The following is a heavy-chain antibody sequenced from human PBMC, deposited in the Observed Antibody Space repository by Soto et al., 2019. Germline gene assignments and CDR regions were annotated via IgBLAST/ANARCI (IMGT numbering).Heavy chain of an antibody. CDR1: GGTFSSYA. J-gene: IGHJ4*02. CDR3: VRVVAIPGYPDN. V-gene: IGHV1-69*12. CDR2: IVPIVDTS. D-gene: IGHD5-12*01. Sequence: QVQLVQSGAEVRQPASSVKVSCKTSGGTFSSYAISWVRQAPGQGLEWMGGIVPIVDTSTYAQKFQGRVTIPADESTSKVYMELISLRSDDTAVYYCVRVVAIPGYPDNWGQGTLVTVSS.